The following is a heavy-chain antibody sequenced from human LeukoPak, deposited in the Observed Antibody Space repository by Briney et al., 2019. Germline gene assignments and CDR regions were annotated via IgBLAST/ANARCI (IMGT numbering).Heavy chain of an antibody. CDR2: INPTGSEK. CDR3: ARDPGWGAFDH. CDR1: GFTFRDNW. D-gene: IGHD3-16*01. Sequence: PGGSLRLSCAASGFTFRDNWINWVRQAPGKGLEWVAIINPTGSEKGSVDSVKGRFIISRDNAKHSPYLQMNSLRVEDTAVYYCARDPGWGAFDHWGQGALVTVSS. V-gene: IGHV3-7*01. J-gene: IGHJ4*02.